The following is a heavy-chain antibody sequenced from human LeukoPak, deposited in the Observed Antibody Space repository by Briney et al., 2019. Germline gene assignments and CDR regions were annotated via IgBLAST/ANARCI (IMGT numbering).Heavy chain of an antibody. V-gene: IGHV1-2*02. Sequence: ASVKVSCKTSGYRFTGYYMHWVRQAPGQGLEWMGWINPNSGGTNYAQKFQGRVTMTRDTSISTAYMELSRLRSDDTAVYYCARSIYIVVVPAARRAHWFDPWGQGTLVTVSS. CDR2: INPNSGGT. CDR3: ARSIYIVVVPAARRAHWFDP. J-gene: IGHJ5*02. D-gene: IGHD2-2*01. CDR1: GYRFTGYY.